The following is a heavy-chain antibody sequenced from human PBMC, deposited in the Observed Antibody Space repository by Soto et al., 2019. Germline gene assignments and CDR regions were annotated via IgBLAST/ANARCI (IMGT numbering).Heavy chain of an antibody. CDR1: GFTFSSYS. CDR2: ISSSSSYI. CDR3: ARAPYYYGSADAFDI. D-gene: IGHD3-10*01. V-gene: IGHV3-21*01. Sequence: SLRLSCAASGFTFSSYSMNWVRQAPGKGLEWVSSISSSSSYIYYADSVKGRFTISRDNAKNSLYLQMNSLRAEDTAVYYCARAPYYYGSADAFDIWGQGTMVTVSS. J-gene: IGHJ3*02.